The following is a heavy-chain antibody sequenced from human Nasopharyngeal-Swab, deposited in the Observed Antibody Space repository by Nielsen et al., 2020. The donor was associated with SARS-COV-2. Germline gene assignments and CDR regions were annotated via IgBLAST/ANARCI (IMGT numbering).Heavy chain of an antibody. CDR1: GYSFTSYW. J-gene: IGHJ5*02. D-gene: IGHD6-13*01. Sequence: KVPCKGSGYSFTSYWISWVRQMPGKGLEWMGRIDPSDSYTNYSPSFQGHVTISADKSISTAYLQWSSLKASDTAMYYCARTHSSSWYQAYWFDPWGQGTLVTVSS. V-gene: IGHV5-10-1*01. CDR2: IDPSDSYT. CDR3: ARTHSSSWYQAYWFDP.